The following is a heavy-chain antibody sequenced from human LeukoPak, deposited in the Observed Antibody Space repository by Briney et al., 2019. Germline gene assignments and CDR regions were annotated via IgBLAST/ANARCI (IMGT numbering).Heavy chain of an antibody. CDR1: GFTFSTYW. CDR3: ATYSYDFWSDRPFDY. J-gene: IGHJ4*02. D-gene: IGHD3-3*01. V-gene: IGHV3-7*01. Sequence: GGSLRLSCAASGFTFSTYWMSWVRQAPGKGLEWVAKIKEDGSEEYYVDSVKGRFTISRDNAKNSLYLQMNSLRAEDTAVYYCATYSYDFWSDRPFDYWGQGTLVTVSS. CDR2: IKEDGSEE.